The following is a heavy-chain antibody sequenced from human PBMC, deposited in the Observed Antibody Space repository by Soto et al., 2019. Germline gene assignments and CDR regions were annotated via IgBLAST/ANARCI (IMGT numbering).Heavy chain of an antibody. J-gene: IGHJ5*02. CDR1: GGSFSGYY. CDR3: AREIVGRTNWFDP. CDR2: INHSGST. D-gene: IGHD3-22*01. V-gene: IGHV4-34*01. Sequence: PSETLSLTCAVYGGSFSGYYWSWIRQPPGKGLEWIGEINHSGSTNYNPSLKSRVTISVDTSKNQFSLKLSSVTAADTAVYYCAREIVGRTNWFDPWGQGTLVTVSS.